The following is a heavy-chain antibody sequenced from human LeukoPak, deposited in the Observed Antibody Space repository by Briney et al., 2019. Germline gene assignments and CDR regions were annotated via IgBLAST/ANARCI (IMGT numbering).Heavy chain of an antibody. CDR3: AKDLGGAMIVVV. J-gene: IGHJ4*02. CDR2: ISSSGGNT. Sequence: PGGSLRLSCAASGFTFSSHGMSWVRQTPGKGLEWVSTISSSGGNTYYADSVKGRFTISRDNSKNTLYLQINSLRAEDTAIYYCAKDLGGAMIVVVGGQGTLVTVSS. V-gene: IGHV3-23*01. D-gene: IGHD3-22*01. CDR1: GFTFSSHG.